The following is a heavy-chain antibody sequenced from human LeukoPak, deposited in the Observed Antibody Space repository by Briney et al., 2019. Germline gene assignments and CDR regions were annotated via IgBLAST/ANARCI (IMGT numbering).Heavy chain of an antibody. CDR1: GFTFSSYG. CDR2: IWYDGSNK. J-gene: IGHJ6*03. D-gene: IGHD1-14*01. CDR3: AKTGHPGGYYMDV. V-gene: IGHV3-33*06. Sequence: GGSLRLSCAASGFTFSSYGMHWVRQAPGKGLEWVAVIWYDGSNKYYADSVKGRFTISRDNSKNALYLQMNSLRAEDTAVYYCAKTGHPGGYYMDVWGKGTTVTVSS.